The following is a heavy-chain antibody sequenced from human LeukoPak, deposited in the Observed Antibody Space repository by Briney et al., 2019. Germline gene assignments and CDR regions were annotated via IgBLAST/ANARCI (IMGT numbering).Heavy chain of an antibody. CDR2: VGHSGTT. D-gene: IGHD3-10*01. V-gene: IGHV4-34*01. Sequence: PSETLSLTCAVYGGSLNDYLWSWIRQPPGQGLEWIGEVGHSGTTNYNPSLKSRATISVDTSKNQFSLKLPSVTAADTAVYYCARELISSRAAFDAWGQGTVVTVSS. J-gene: IGHJ3*01. CDR3: ARELISSRAAFDA. CDR1: GGSLNDYL.